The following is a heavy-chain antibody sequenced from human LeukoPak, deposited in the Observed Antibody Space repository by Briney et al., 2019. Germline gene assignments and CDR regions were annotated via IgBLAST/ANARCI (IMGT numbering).Heavy chain of an antibody. CDR2: ISPSGDIT. D-gene: IGHD3-16*01. CDR3: AKDDDWGRYKH. V-gene: IGHV3-23*01. Sequence: SCKVSGYTLTELSMHWVRQAPGKGLEWVSGISPSGDITYYTDSVRGRFTISRDNFKNTLSLQVNSLRAEDTAMYYCAKDDDWGRYKHWGQGTLVTVSS. CDR1: GYTLTELS. J-gene: IGHJ1*01.